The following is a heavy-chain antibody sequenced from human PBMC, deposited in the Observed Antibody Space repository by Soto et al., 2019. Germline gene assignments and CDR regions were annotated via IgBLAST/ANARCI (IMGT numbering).Heavy chain of an antibody. Sequence: PGGSLRLSCAASGFTFSSYSMNWVRQAPGKGLEWVSSISSSGSYIYYADSVKGRFTISRDNAKNSLYLQMNSLRAEDTAVYYCARDRDGYNLDYFDYWGQGTLVTVSS. CDR3: ARDRDGYNLDYFDY. J-gene: IGHJ4*02. D-gene: IGHD5-12*01. CDR1: GFTFSSYS. CDR2: ISSSGSYI. V-gene: IGHV3-21*01.